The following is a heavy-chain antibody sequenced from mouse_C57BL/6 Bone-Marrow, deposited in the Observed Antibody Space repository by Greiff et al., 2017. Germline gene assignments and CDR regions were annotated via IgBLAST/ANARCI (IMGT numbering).Heavy chain of an antibody. CDR2: IDPSDSYT. D-gene: IGHD6-2*01. CDR3: ALLGYFDY. V-gene: IGHV1-69*01. Sequence: VQLQQPGAELVMPGASVKLSCKASGYTFTSYWMHWVKQRPGQGLEWIGEIDPSDSYTNYNQKFKGKSTLTVDKSSSTAYMQLSSLTSEDSAVYSCALLGYFDYWGQGTTLTVSS. J-gene: IGHJ2*01. CDR1: GYTFTSYW.